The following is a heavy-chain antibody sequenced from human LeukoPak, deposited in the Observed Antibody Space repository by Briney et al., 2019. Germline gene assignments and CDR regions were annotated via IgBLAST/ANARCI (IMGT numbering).Heavy chain of an antibody. D-gene: IGHD6-13*01. CDR2: IHHSGST. V-gene: IGHV4-38-2*02. Sequence: SETLSLTCTVSGYSISSGYYWGWIRQPPGKGLEWIVSIHHSGSTYYNTSLKSRVTISVDTSKNQFSLKLSSVTAADTAVYYCARLYSSSWFEEEHDAFDIWGQGTMVTVSS. CDR1: GYSISSGYY. J-gene: IGHJ3*02. CDR3: ARLYSSSWFEEEHDAFDI.